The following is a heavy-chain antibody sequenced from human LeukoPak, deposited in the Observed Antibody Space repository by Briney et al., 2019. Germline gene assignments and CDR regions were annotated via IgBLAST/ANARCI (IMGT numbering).Heavy chain of an antibody. D-gene: IGHD2-21*02. CDR3: AGVLGCGGDCWKLDY. CDR2: INPNSGGT. V-gene: IGHV1-2*06. J-gene: IGHJ4*02. Sequence: GASVKVSCKASGYTFTGYYMHWVRQAPGQGLEWMGRINPNSGGTNYAQKFQGRVTMTRDTSISTAYMELSRLRSDDTAVYYCAGVLGCGGDCWKLDYWGQGTLVTVSS. CDR1: GYTFTGYY.